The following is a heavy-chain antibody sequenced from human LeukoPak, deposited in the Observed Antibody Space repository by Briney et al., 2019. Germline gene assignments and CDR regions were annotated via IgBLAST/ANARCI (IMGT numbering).Heavy chain of an antibody. V-gene: IGHV3-53*05. CDR2: IYSGGNS. CDR3: ANRMSF. Sequence: GGSLRLSCAASGDNVSSDYVSWFRQAPGKGLEWVSLIYSGGNSYYADSVKGRFTIYRDNSKNTLYLQMSSLTTEDTAIYYCANRMSFGGPGTLVTVSS. D-gene: IGHD3-10*01. CDR1: GDNVSSDY. J-gene: IGHJ4*02.